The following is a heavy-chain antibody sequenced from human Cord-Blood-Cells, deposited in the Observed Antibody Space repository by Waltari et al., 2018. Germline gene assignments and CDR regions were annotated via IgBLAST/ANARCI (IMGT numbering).Heavy chain of an antibody. D-gene: IGHD2-2*01. CDR2: ISWNSGSI. J-gene: IGHJ4*02. CDR1: GLTFDDYA. Sequence: EVQLVESGGGLVQPGRSLRLSCAASGLTFDDYAMHWVRQAPGKGLEWVSGISWNSGSIGYADSVKGRFTISRDNAKNSLYLQMNSLRAEDTALYYCAKASDIVVVPAAFDYWGQGTLVTVSS. CDR3: AKASDIVVVPAAFDY. V-gene: IGHV3-9*01.